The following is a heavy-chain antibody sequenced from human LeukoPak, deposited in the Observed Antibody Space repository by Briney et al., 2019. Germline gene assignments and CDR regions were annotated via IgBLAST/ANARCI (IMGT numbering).Heavy chain of an antibody. V-gene: IGHV4-59*01. CDR1: GGSISRYY. D-gene: IGHD6-19*01. CDR2: IYYSGST. J-gene: IGHJ6*03. CDR3: ARDRPAGYSSGWYWNYYYMDV. Sequence: PSETLSLTCTVSGGSISRYYWSWIRQPPGKGLEWIGYIYYSGSTNYNPSLKSRVTISVDTSKNQFSLKLSSVTAADTAVYYCARDRPAGYSSGWYWNYYYMDVWGKGTTVTVSS.